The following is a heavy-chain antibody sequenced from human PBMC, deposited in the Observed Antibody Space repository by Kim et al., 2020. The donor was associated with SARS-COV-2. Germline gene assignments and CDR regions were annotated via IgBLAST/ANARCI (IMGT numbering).Heavy chain of an antibody. CDR1: GYTFTSYG. V-gene: IGHV1-18*04. Sequence: ASVKVSCKASGYTFTSYGISWVRQAPGQGLEWMGWISAYNGNTNYAQKLQGRVTMTTDTSTSTAYMELRSLRSDDTAVYYCARGLPNDILTGYLVSVDYWGQGTLVTVSS. CDR3: ARGLPNDILTGYLVSVDY. CDR2: ISAYNGNT. J-gene: IGHJ4*02. D-gene: IGHD3-9*01.